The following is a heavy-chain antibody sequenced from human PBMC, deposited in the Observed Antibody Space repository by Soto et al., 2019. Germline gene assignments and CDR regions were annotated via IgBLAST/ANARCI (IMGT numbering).Heavy chain of an antibody. J-gene: IGHJ6*02. Sequence: GESLKISCKGSGYSFTSYWIGWVRQMPGKGLEWMGIIYPGDSDTRYSPSFQGLVTISVDESISTAYLQWSSLKASDTAMYYCARGDYDILTGYYKSYYGMDVWGPGTTVTVSS. CDR2: IYPGDSDT. V-gene: IGHV5-51*01. CDR3: ARGDYDILTGYYKSYYGMDV. CDR1: GYSFTSYW. D-gene: IGHD3-9*01.